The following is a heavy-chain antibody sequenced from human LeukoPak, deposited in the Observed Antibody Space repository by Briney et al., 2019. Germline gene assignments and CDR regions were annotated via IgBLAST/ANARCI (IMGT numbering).Heavy chain of an antibody. CDR3: ARSRYSSGWYGDFDY. CDR2: ISGSGGST. J-gene: IGHJ4*02. V-gene: IGHV3-23*01. CDR1: GFTFSSYG. D-gene: IGHD6-19*01. Sequence: PGGSLRLSCAASGFTFSSYGMSWVRQAPGKGLEWVSAISGSGGSTYYADSVKGRFTISRDNSKNTLYLQMNSLRAEDTAVYYCARSRYSSGWYGDFDYWGQGTLVTVSS.